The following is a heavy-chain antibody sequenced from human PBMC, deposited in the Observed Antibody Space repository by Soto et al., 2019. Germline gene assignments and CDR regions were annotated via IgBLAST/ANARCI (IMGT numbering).Heavy chain of an antibody. J-gene: IGHJ6*02. Sequence: QVQLVESGGGVVHPERSLRLSCSASEFTFSSYAMHWVRQAPGKGLEWVAGISYDGGHKFYGDSVRGRFTISRDSSKTTVFLQMNSLRPEDTAAYYCARVKADYSNPRGPFFFYVMDVWGQGTTVTVSS. CDR3: ARVKADYSNPRGPFFFYVMDV. CDR2: ISYDGGHK. CDR1: EFTFSSYA. D-gene: IGHD4-4*01. V-gene: IGHV3-30-3*01.